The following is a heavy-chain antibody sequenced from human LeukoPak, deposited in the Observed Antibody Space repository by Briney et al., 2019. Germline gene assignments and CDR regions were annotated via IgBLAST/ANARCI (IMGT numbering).Heavy chain of an antibody. Sequence: GGSLRLSCAASGFTFDYYTMHWVRQAPGKGLEWVSLISWDGGSTYYADSVKGRFTISRDNSKNSLSLQMNSLRTEDTALYYCAKSGTRGSSWYWADYFDYWGQGTLVTVSS. CDR2: ISWDGGST. D-gene: IGHD6-13*01. V-gene: IGHV3-43*01. J-gene: IGHJ4*02. CDR3: AKSGTRGSSWYWADYFDY. CDR1: GFTFDYYT.